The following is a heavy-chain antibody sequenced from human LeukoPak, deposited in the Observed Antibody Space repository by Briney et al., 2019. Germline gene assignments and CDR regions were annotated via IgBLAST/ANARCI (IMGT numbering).Heavy chain of an antibody. D-gene: IGHD1-14*01. CDR1: GGSISSSSYY. V-gene: IGHV4-39*01. Sequence: PSETLSLTCTVSGGSISSSSYYWGWIRQPPGKGLEWIGTIYYSGSTYYNPSLKSRITISVDTSKNQFSLKLSSVTAADTAVYYCARQYERPGGTSASYLGYWGQGTLVTVSS. J-gene: IGHJ4*02. CDR2: IYYSGST. CDR3: ARQYERPGGTSASYLGY.